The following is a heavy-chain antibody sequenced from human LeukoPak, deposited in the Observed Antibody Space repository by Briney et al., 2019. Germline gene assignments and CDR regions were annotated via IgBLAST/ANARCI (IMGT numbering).Heavy chain of an antibody. CDR2: IIPIFGTA. D-gene: IGHD6-19*01. CDR3: ARGAVAVPLAFDY. Sequence: SVKVSCKASGGTFSSYAISWVRQAPGQGLEWMGGIIPIFGTADYAQKFQGRVTITTDESTSTAYMELSSLRSEDTAVYYCARGAVAVPLAFDYWGQGTLVTVSS. V-gene: IGHV1-69*05. CDR1: GGTFSSYA. J-gene: IGHJ4*02.